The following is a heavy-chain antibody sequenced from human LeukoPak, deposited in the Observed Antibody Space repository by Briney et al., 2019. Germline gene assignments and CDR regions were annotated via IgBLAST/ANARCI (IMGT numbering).Heavy chain of an antibody. V-gene: IGHV1-69*06. CDR2: FIPIFGTA. CDR3: ARDVFLGAVAGRRADY. D-gene: IGHD6-19*01. J-gene: IGHJ4*02. Sequence: ASANVSCKTPEGTFNNYAITWVRQAPGQRLEWMGVFIPIFGTAYYAQKFQGRVTITADKSTSTAFLELSSLTSDDTAIYYCARDVFLGAVAGRRADYWGQGTLVTVSS. CDR1: EGTFNNYA.